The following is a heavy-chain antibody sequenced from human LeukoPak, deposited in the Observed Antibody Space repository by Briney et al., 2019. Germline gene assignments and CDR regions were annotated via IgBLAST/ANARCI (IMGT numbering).Heavy chain of an antibody. D-gene: IGHD6-19*01. CDR1: GYTFTGYY. CDR3: ARGVYSSGWTYWYFDL. CDR2: INPNSGGT. V-gene: IGHV1-2*02. Sequence: ASVKVSCKASGYTFTGYYMHWVRQAPGQGLEWMGWINPNSGGTNYAQKFQGRVTLTRDTSISTAYMELSSLRSDDTAVYHCARGVYSSGWTYWYFDLWGRGTLVTVSS. J-gene: IGHJ2*01.